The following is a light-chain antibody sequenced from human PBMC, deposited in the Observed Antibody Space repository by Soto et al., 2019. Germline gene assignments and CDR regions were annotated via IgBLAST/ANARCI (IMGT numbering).Light chain of an antibody. CDR1: QSVLRTPNER. V-gene: IGKV4-1*01. Sequence: DIVMTQSPDSLTVSLGERATINCKSSQSVLRTPNERIMWYQQKPGQPPKLLIYWASTRESGVPDRFSDSGSGTDFSLTISSLQAEDVAVYYCQQSFHAPDTFGQGTKLEIK. CDR2: WAS. CDR3: QQSFHAPDT. J-gene: IGKJ2*01.